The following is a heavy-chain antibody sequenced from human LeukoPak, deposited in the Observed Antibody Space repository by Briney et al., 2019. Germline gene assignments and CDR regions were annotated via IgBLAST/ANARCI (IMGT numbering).Heavy chain of an antibody. D-gene: IGHD6-6*01. Sequence: ASVKISCKTSGYTFTGYYMQWVRQAPGQGLEWMGWITPNSGGTNYAQKFQGRFTRTRDTSISTACRELSRLRSGETAVYYCASPRGSSSEVWGQGSLVTVSS. CDR2: ITPNSGGT. J-gene: IGHJ4*02. CDR1: GYTFTGYY. CDR3: ASPRGSSSEV. V-gene: IGHV1-2*02.